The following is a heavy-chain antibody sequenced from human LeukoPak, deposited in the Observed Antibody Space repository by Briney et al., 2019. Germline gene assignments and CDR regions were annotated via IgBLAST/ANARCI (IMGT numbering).Heavy chain of an antibody. J-gene: IGHJ4*02. CDR1: GFTFSSYG. Sequence: GRPLRLSCAASGFTFSSYGMHWVRQAPGKGLEWVAVISYDGSNKYYADSVKGRFTISRDNSKNTLYLQMNSLRAEDTAVYYCAKDRNPRRAKDDYFDYWGQGTLVTVSS. V-gene: IGHV3-30*18. D-gene: IGHD1-26*01. CDR2: ISYDGSNK. CDR3: AKDRNPRRAKDDYFDY.